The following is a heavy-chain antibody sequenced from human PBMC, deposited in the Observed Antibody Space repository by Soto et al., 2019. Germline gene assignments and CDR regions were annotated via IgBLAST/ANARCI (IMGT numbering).Heavy chain of an antibody. CDR1: GGSISSGGYY. Sequence: PSETLSLTCTVSGGSISSGGYYWNWIRQHPGKVLEWIGYIYYIGSTYYNPSLKSRVTISLDTSKNQFSLKLSSVTAADTAVYYCPRSVFPWGQGTLVTVSS. V-gene: IGHV4-31*03. J-gene: IGHJ5*02. CDR3: PRSVFP. CDR2: IYYIGST.